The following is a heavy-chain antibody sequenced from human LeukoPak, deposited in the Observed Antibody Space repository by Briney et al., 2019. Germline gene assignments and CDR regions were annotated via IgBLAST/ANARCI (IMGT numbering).Heavy chain of an antibody. Sequence: PSETLSLTCTVSDGSISSYYWSWIRQPPGKGLEWIGYIYYSGSTNYNPSLESRVTISVDTSKNQFSLKLSSVTAADTAVYYCARTLGSFWSGYYDWFDPWGQGTLVTVSS. J-gene: IGHJ5*02. CDR1: DGSISSYY. V-gene: IGHV4-59*01. CDR3: ARTLGSFWSGYYDWFDP. D-gene: IGHD3-3*01. CDR2: IYYSGST.